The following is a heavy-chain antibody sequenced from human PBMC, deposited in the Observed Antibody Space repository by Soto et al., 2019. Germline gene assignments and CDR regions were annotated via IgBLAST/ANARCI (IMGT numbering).Heavy chain of an antibody. D-gene: IGHD3-9*01. CDR1: GFTVSSNY. V-gene: IGHV3-53*01. CDR3: AGGLRYFDWLAPHYGMDV. J-gene: IGHJ6*02. Sequence: EVQLVESGGGLIQPGGSLRLSCAASGFTVSSNYMSWVRQAPGKGLEWVSVIYSGGSTYYADSVKGRFTLSRDNSKNTLYLQMNSLRAEDTAVYYCAGGLRYFDWLAPHYGMDVWGQGTTVTVSS. CDR2: IYSGGST.